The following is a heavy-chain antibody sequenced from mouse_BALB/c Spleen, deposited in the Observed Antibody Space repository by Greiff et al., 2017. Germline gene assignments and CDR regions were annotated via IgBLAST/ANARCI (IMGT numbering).Heavy chain of an antibody. CDR3: ATLTGHYFDY. CDR1: GFTFSSYG. J-gene: IGHJ2*01. D-gene: IGHD4-1*01. V-gene: IGHV5-6*01. CDR2: ISSGGSYT. Sequence: EVKLMESGGDLVKPGGSLKLSCAASGFTFSSYGMSWVRQTPDKRLEWVATISSGGSYTYYPDSVKGRFTISRDNAKNTLYLQMSSLKSEDTAMYYCATLTGHYFDYWGQGTTLTVSS.